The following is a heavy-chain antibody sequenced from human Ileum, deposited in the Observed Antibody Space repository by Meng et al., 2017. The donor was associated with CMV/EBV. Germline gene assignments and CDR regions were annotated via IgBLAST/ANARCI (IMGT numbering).Heavy chain of an antibody. V-gene: IGHV4-34*01. CDR2: NDHSRST. Sequence: VPLERCGAVLLRPSASLPVSCAVEGWAFSGYYSTWICQSPGRGLEWMGENDHSRSTNCIPSLKSRVTMSVDTPNNQFSLKLSSVTAADTAVYYCARGRWRGYISGYMYNWLDPWGQGTLVTVSS. D-gene: IGHD5-18*01. J-gene: IGHJ5*02. CDR1: GWAFSGYY. CDR3: ARGRWRGYISGYMYNWLDP.